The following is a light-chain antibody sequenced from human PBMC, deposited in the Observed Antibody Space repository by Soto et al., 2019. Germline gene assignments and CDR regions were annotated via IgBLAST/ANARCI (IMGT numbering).Light chain of an antibody. CDR3: QQFGNSPWT. CDR2: GTS. CDR1: QSVPSTY. J-gene: IGKJ1*01. V-gene: IGKV3-20*01. Sequence: VLSQSPGILSLSPGDRATLSCRASQSVPSTYFAWYQQKSGQPPRLLISGTSNRATGIPDRFSGSGSGRDFTLTISRLEPEDFAVYFCQQFGNSPWTFGQGTKVDIK.